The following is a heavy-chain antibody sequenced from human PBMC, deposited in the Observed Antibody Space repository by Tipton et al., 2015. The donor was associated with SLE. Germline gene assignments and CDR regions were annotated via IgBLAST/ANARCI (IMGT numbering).Heavy chain of an antibody. CDR2: IYYSGNT. D-gene: IGHD3-3*01. CDR3: ARGPGYDFWSGYPQGAFDI. CDR1: GGSISSSSYY. J-gene: IGHJ3*02. V-gene: IGHV4-39*07. Sequence: LRLSCTVSGGSISSSSYYWGWIRQPPGKGLEWIGSIYYSGNTYYNPSLKSRVTISVDTSKNQFSLKLSSVTAADTAVYYCARGPGYDFWSGYPQGAFDIWGQGTMVTVSS.